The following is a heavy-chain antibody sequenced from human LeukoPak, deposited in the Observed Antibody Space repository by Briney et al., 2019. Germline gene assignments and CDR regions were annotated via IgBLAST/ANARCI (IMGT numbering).Heavy chain of an antibody. V-gene: IGHV3-66*02. D-gene: IGHD1-26*01. J-gene: IGHJ6*03. CDR2: IYSGGST. CDR3: ARLYTSDSGNYYYYYMDV. CDR1: GFTVSSNY. Sequence: GGSLRLSCAASGFTVSSNYMSWVRQAPGNGLEWVSVIYSGGSTYYADSVKGRFTISRDNSKNTLYLQMNSLRAEDTAVYYCARLYTSDSGNYYYYYMDVWGKGTTVTVSS.